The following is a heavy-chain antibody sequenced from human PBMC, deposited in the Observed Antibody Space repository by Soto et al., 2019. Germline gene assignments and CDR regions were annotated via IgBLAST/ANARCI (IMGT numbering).Heavy chain of an antibody. V-gene: IGHV4-59*01. J-gene: IGHJ6*02. CDR2: IYYSGST. D-gene: IGHD2-15*01. CDR3: ARDRPPLGYCSGGSCRSYYYYGMDV. Sequence: KSSETLSLTCTVSGGSISSYYWSWIRQPPGKGLEWIGYIYYSGSTNYNPSLKSRVTISVDTSKNQFSLKLSSVTAADTAVYYCARDRPPLGYCSGGSCRSYYYYGMDVWGQGTTVTVSS. CDR1: GGSISSYY.